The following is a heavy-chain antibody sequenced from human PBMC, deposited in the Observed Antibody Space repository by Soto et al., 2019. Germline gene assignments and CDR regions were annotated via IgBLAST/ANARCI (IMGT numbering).Heavy chain of an antibody. Sequence: PSETLSLTCAVYGGSFSCYYWSWIRQPPGKWLEWIGEINHSGSTNYYPSLKSRVTISVDTSKNQFSLKLSSVTAADTAVYYRARSAYVFDYWGQGTLVTVSS. D-gene: IGHD3-16*01. CDR2: INHSGST. J-gene: IGHJ4*02. CDR1: GGSFSCYY. CDR3: ARSAYVFDY. V-gene: IGHV4-34*01.